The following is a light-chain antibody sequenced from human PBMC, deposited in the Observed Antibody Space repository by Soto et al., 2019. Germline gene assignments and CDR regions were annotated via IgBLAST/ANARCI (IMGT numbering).Light chain of an antibody. CDR1: SSDVGGYNY. J-gene: IGLJ2*01. Sequence: QSALTQPASVSGSPGQSITIPCTGTSSDVGGYNYVSWYQQHPGKAPKLMIYDVSNRPSGVSNRFSGSKSGNTASLTISGLQAEDEADYYCSSYTSSSTLVVFGGGTKLTV. V-gene: IGLV2-14*01. CDR3: SSYTSSSTLVV. CDR2: DVS.